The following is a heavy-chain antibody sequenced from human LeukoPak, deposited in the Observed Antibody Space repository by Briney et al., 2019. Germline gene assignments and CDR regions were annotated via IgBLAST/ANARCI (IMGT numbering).Heavy chain of an antibody. D-gene: IGHD5-24*01. V-gene: IGHV1-2*02. CDR2: INLKSGGT. Sequence: ASVKVSCKASGYTFTDYHMQWVRQAPGQGLEWMGWINLKSGGTKYAQKFQGRVTMTRDTSITTAYMDLSGLISDDTAVYYCARDLWGDGYSHFDCWGQGTLVTVSS. CDR1: GYTFTDYH. CDR3: ARDLWGDGYSHFDC. J-gene: IGHJ4*02.